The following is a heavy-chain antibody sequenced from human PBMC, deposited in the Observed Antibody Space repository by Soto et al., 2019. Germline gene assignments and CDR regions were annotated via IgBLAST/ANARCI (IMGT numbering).Heavy chain of an antibody. CDR1: GYTFTSYG. CDR2: ISAYNGNT. D-gene: IGHD3-9*01. CDR3: ARVSADYDILTGFYYYYGMDV. J-gene: IGHJ6*02. V-gene: IGHV1-18*01. Sequence: ASVKVSCKASGYTFTSYGISWVRQAPGQGLEWMGWISAYNGNTNYAQKLQGRVTMTTDTSTSTAYMELRSLRSDDTAVYYCARVSADYDILTGFYYYYGMDVWGRG.